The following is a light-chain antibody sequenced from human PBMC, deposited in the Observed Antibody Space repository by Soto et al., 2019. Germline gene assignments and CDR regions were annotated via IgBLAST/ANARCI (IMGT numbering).Light chain of an antibody. V-gene: IGKV1-12*01. CDR3: QQANGFPRT. CDR1: EPISVC. CDR2: AAS. Sequence: DIQMTQSPSSVSASVGDTVTITCRASEPISVCLAWYQQKPGKAPKLLIYAASSLQGGVPSRFRGSGSGTDFTLTISSLQPEDFATYYCQQANGFPRTFGQGTKVEIK. J-gene: IGKJ1*01.